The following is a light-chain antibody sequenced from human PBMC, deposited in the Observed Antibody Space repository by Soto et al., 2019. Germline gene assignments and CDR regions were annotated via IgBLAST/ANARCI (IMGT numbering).Light chain of an antibody. Sequence: QSVLTQPPSASGSPGQSVTSSCTGSSSDVGAYNYVSWYQQHPGKAPKLLIYEVNKRPSGVPGRFSGSKSDNTASLTVSGLQGDDEADYYCSSYAGRNNFVVFGGGTKVTVL. CDR2: EVN. V-gene: IGLV2-8*01. CDR1: SSDVGAYNY. CDR3: SSYAGRNNFVV. J-gene: IGLJ2*01.